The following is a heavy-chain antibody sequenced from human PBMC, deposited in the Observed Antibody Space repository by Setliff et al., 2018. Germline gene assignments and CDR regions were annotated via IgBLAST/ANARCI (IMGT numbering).Heavy chain of an antibody. CDR1: GYIFINYW. V-gene: IGHV5-51*01. CDR2: IYPGDSDT. D-gene: IGHD4-17*01. J-gene: IGHJ4*02. CDR3: ARHQSSATVTPFDY. Sequence: GESLKISCKAYGYIFINYWIAWVRQVPGEGLEWMGLIYPGDSDTRYSPSFEGQVTISADKPSGTAYLQWSSLKASDTATYYCARHQSSATVTPFDYWGQGTLVTVSS.